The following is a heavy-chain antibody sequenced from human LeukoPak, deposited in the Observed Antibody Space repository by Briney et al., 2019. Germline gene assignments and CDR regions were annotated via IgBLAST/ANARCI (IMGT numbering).Heavy chain of an antibody. CDR2: ISGTGGGT. D-gene: IGHD2-15*01. CDR1: GFTFYDYG. Sequence: GGSLRLSCAASGFTFYDYGMTWVRQAPGKGLEWVSTISGTGGGTYYADSVKGRFTISRDNSKNTVYLQMNSLRAEDTAIYYCAKSYCSGGSCYPHAFDIWGQGTMVTVSS. V-gene: IGHV3-23*01. J-gene: IGHJ3*02. CDR3: AKSYCSGGSCYPHAFDI.